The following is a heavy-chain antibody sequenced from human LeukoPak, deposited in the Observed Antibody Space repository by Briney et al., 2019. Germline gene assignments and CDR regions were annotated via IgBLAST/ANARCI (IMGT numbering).Heavy chain of an antibody. V-gene: IGHV4-59*01. D-gene: IGHD6-19*01. Sequence: SETLSFTCAVSVGSFSSSNWSWIRQPPGKGLEWIGHIYYSVSTNYNTSLKSRVTISVDTSKNQFTLKLTSVTAADTAVYYCARDQGSGWYPYYYYGLDVWGQGTTVIVSS. J-gene: IGHJ6*02. CDR3: ARDQGSGWYPYYYYGLDV. CDR1: VGSFSSSN. CDR2: IYYSVST.